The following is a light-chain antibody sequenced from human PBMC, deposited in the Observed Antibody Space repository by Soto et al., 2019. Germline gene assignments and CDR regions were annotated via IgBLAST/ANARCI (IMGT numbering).Light chain of an antibody. Sequence: EVVLTQSPVTLSLSPGERATLSGRASQSFRGLLAWYQQKPGQAPRLLIYDAYNRATGIPPRFSGSGSGTDFTLTISSLEPEDSAVYYCQQRHMWPITFGQGTRLEIK. V-gene: IGKV3-11*01. J-gene: IGKJ5*01. CDR2: DAY. CDR3: QQRHMWPIT. CDR1: QSFRGL.